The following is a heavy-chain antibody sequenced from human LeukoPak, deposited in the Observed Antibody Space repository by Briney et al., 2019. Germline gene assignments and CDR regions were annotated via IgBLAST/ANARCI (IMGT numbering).Heavy chain of an antibody. D-gene: IGHD6-13*01. J-gene: IGHJ5*02. CDR3: ARHRLKREQQLVLDWFDP. CDR1: GNSISSGDNY. V-gene: IGHV4-61*02. Sequence: SETLSLTCTVSGNSISSGDNYWSWIRQPAGKGLEWIGRIYTSGSTYYNPSLKSRVTISVDTSKNQFSLKLSSVTAADTAVYYCARHRLKREQQLVLDWFDPWGQGTLVTVSS. CDR2: IYTSGST.